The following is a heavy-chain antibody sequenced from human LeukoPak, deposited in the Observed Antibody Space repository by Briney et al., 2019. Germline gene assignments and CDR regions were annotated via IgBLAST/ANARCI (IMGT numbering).Heavy chain of an antibody. D-gene: IGHD5-18*01. CDR3: ARGDVDTTLVTEY. V-gene: IGHV1-2*02. CDR2: INPNSGGT. Sequence: ASVKVSCKASGYTFTGYYMHWVRQAPGQGLEWMGWINPNSGGTNYAQKFQGRVTMTRDTSISTAYMKLSRLRSDDTAVYYCARGDVDTTLVTEYWGQGTLVTVSS. CDR1: GYTFTGYY. J-gene: IGHJ4*02.